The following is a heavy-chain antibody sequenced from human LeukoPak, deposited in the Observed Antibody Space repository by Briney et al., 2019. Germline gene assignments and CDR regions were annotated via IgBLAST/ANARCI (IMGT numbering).Heavy chain of an antibody. CDR1: GYTFTSHD. CDR3: ARETVVPAAIDY. Sequence: ASVKVSCKASGYTFTSHDINWVRQATGRGLEWMGWMNPNSGNTGYAQKFQGRVTMTRNTSISTAYMELRSLRSEDTAVYYCARETVVPAAIDYWGQGTLVTVSS. CDR2: MNPNSGNT. V-gene: IGHV1-8*01. D-gene: IGHD2-2*01. J-gene: IGHJ4*02.